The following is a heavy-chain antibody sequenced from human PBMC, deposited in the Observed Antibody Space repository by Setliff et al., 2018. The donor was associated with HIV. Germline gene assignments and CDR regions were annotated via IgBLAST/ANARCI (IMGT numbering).Heavy chain of an antibody. V-gene: IGHV4-61*02. D-gene: IGHD6-13*01. CDR3: ANIAAAGGVDY. J-gene: IGHJ4*02. CDR1: GGSINSGSYF. CDR2: IFTGGST. Sequence: TLSLTCTVSGGSINSGSYFWSWIRQPAGKGLEWIGRIFTGGSTNYNPSLKSRVTISLDTSRNQFSLKLISVTAADTAVYYCANIAAAGGVDYWGQGTLVTVSS.